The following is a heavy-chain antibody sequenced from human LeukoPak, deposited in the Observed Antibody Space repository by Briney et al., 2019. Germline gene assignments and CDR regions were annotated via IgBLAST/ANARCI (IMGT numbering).Heavy chain of an antibody. J-gene: IGHJ3*02. CDR2: ISSSSYI. V-gene: IGHV3-21*01. CDR1: GFTFSSYS. Sequence: GGSLRLSCAASGFTFSSYSMNWVRQAPGKGLEWVSSISSSSYIYYADSVKGRFTISRDNAKNSLYLQMNSLRAEDTAVYYCARDTDDFQGLDIWGQGTRVTVSS. D-gene: IGHD3-3*01. CDR3: ARDTDDFQGLDI.